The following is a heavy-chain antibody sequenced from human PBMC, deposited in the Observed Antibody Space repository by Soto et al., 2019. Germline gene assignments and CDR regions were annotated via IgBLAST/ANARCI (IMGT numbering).Heavy chain of an antibody. CDR3: ARNGTYSSSLSQYSGMDV. CDR2: IVPMLGTP. Sequence: QVQLVQSGAEVKEPGSSVRVSCKASGGTFDNFIMNWVRQTPGQGLEWMGGIVPMLGTPTYAEKFKGRVTLSATGSTSTMYMEVTSLRSEDTAIYYCARNGTYSSSLSQYSGMDVWGQGTTVTVSS. V-gene: IGHV1-69*01. J-gene: IGHJ6*02. CDR1: GGTFDNFI. D-gene: IGHD1-26*01.